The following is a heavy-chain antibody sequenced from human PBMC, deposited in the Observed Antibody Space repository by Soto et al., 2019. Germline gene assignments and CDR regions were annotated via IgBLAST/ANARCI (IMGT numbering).Heavy chain of an antibody. CDR1: GGSISSSNW. V-gene: IGHV4-4*02. CDR3: ARARLEPTERYFQS. J-gene: IGHJ1*01. CDR2: IYHSGST. Sequence: SETLSLTCAVSGGSISSSNWWSWVRQPPGKGLEWIGEIYHSGSTNYNPSLKSRVTISVDKSKNQFSLRLGSVTAADAAVYYCARARLEPTERYFQSWGQGTQVTVSS. D-gene: IGHD5-12*01.